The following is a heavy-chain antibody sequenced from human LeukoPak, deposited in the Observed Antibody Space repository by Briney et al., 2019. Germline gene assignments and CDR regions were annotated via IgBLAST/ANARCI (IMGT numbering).Heavy chain of an antibody. D-gene: IGHD6-19*01. CDR2: INHRGST. CDR3: ARAVGYSSGWHGFNDY. J-gene: IGHJ4*02. Sequence: SETLSLTCAVYGGSFSVYYWRGIRQPPGEGVEWRGEINHRGSTNYNPSLKSRVTISVDTSKTQFSLKLSSVTAADTAVYYCARAVGYSSGWHGFNDYWGQGTLVTVSS. V-gene: IGHV4-34*09. CDR1: GGSFSVYY.